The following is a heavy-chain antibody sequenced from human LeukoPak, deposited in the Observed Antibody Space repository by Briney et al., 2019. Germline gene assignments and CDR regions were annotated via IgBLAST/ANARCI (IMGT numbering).Heavy chain of an antibody. CDR2: IYYSGST. V-gene: IGHV4-59*01. J-gene: IGHJ4*02. CDR1: GGSISSYY. D-gene: IGHD3-22*01. CDR3: AGASYDSSGVH. Sequence: SETLSLTCTVSGGSISSYYWSWIRQPPGKGLEWIGYIYYSGSTNYNPSLKSRVTMSVDTSKNQFSLKLSSVTAADTAVYYCAGASYDSSGVHWGQGTLVTVSS.